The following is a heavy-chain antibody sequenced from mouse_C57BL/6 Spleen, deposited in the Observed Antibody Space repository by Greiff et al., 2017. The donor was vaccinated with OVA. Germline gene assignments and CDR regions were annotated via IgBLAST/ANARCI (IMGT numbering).Heavy chain of an antibody. J-gene: IGHJ3*01. CDR3: ARPSLYYGSSGGFAY. Sequence: QVQLQQSGPELVKPGASVKISCKASGYAFSSSWMNWVKQRPGKGLEWIGRIYPGDGDTNYNGKFKGKATLTADKSSSTAYMQLSSLTSEDSAVYFCARPSLYYGSSGGFAYWGQGTLVTVSA. D-gene: IGHD1-1*01. CDR1: GYAFSSSW. CDR2: IYPGDGDT. V-gene: IGHV1-82*01.